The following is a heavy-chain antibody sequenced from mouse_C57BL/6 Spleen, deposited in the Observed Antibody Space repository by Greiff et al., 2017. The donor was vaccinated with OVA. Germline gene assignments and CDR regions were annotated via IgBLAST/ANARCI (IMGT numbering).Heavy chain of an antibody. Sequence: QVQLQQSGPELVKPGASVKISCKASGYAFSSSWMNWVKQRPGKGLEWIGRIYPGDGDTNYNGKFKGKATLTADKSSSTAYMQRSSLTSEDSAVYFCAREEAYYSNYGYFDVWGTGTTVTVSS. V-gene: IGHV1-82*01. CDR1: GYAFSSSW. CDR3: AREEAYYSNYGYFDV. J-gene: IGHJ1*03. D-gene: IGHD2-5*01. CDR2: IYPGDGDT.